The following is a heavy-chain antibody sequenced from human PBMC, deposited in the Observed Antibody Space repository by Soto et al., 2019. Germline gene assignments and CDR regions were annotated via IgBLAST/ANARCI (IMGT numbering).Heavy chain of an antibody. CDR1: GFSFSRYG. J-gene: IGHJ6*02. Sequence: QVQLVESGGGVVQPGRSLRLSCAASGFSFSRYGMHWVRQAPGKGLEWVAVIWFDGSNKYYADSVKGRFTISRDNPKNTLYLQMNSLRAEDTAVYYCTRANYGSGSNYYYGLDVWGQGTKVTVTS. D-gene: IGHD3-10*01. CDR3: TRANYGSGSNYYYGLDV. V-gene: IGHV3-33*01. CDR2: IWFDGSNK.